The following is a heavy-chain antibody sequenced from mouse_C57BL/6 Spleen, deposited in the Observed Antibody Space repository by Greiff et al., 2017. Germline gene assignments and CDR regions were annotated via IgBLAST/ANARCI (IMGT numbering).Heavy chain of an antibody. CDR2: IDPEDGDT. J-gene: IGHJ2*01. V-gene: IGHV14-1*01. Sequence: EVQLQQSGAELVRPGASVKLSCTASGFNIQDSYMHWVKQRPEQGLEWIGRIDPEDGDTEYAPKFQGKATMTADTSSNTAYLQLSSLTSEDTAVYYCTTDYGSSYYFDYWGQGTTLTVSS. CDR3: TTDYGSSYYFDY. CDR1: GFNIQDSY. D-gene: IGHD1-1*01.